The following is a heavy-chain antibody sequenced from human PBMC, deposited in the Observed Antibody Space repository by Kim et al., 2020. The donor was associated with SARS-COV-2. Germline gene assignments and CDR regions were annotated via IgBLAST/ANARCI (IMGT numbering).Heavy chain of an antibody. D-gene: IGHD2-8*01. Sequence: RYSPSLKSMLTITKDTSKNQVVLTMTNMDPVDTATYYCAHINLMPAAFDIWGQGTMVTVSS. CDR3: AHINLMPAAFDI. V-gene: IGHV2-5*01. J-gene: IGHJ3*02.